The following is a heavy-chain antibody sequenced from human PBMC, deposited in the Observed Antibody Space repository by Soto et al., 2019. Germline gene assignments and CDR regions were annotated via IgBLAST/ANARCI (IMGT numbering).Heavy chain of an antibody. CDR1: GFSLSTSGMR. CDR3: ARSTYGMDV. V-gene: IGHV2-70*04. J-gene: IGHJ6*02. Sequence: SGHTLVKPTQTLRLSCTFSGFSLSTSGMRVSRIRQPPGKALEWLARIDWDDDKFYSTSLKTRLTISKDTSKNQVVLTMTNMDPVDTATYYCARSTYGMDVWGQGTTVTVSS. CDR2: IDWDDDK.